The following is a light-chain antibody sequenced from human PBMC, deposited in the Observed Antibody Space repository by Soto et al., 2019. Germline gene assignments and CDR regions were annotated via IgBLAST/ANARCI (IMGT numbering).Light chain of an antibody. Sequence: EIVMTQSPATLSVSPGERATLSCSAIQSVSRNLAWYQQKPGQAPRLLIYGASTRATGIPARFSGSGSGTEFTLTITSLQSEDFELYYCQQNNHWLWTFGQGTKVDIK. CDR3: QQNNHWLWT. V-gene: IGKV3-15*01. CDR1: QSVSRN. CDR2: GAS. J-gene: IGKJ1*01.